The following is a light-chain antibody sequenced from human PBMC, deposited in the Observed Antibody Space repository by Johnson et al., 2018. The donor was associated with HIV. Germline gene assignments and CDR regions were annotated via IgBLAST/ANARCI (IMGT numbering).Light chain of an antibody. CDR1: SSNIGNNY. Sequence: VLTQPPSVSAAPGQKVAISCSGSSSNIGNNYVSWYQQLPGTAPKLLIYENNKRPSGIPDRFSGSKSGTSATLGITGLQTGDEADYYCGTWDSSLSAYVIGTGTKVTVL. V-gene: IGLV1-51*02. J-gene: IGLJ1*01. CDR3: GTWDSSLSAYV. CDR2: ENN.